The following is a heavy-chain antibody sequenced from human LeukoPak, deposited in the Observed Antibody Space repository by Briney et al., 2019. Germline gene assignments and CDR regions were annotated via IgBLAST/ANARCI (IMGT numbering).Heavy chain of an antibody. CDR3: ARDPLPLYSGCDGFDY. CDR2: INTNTGNP. V-gene: IGHV7-4-1*02. Sequence: ASVKVSCKASGYTFTSYAMNWVRQAPGQGLEWMGWINTNTGNPTYAQGFTGRFVFSLDTSVSTAYLQISSLKAEDTAVYYCARDPLPLYSGCDGFDYWGQGTLVTVSS. D-gene: IGHD5-12*01. CDR1: GYTFTSYA. J-gene: IGHJ4*02.